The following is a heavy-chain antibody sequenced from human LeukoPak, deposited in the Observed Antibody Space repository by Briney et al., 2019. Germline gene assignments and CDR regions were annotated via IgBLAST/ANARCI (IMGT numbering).Heavy chain of an antibody. CDR1: GGSFRGYY. D-gene: IGHD5-18*01. J-gene: IGHJ5*02. Sequence: SETLSLTCAVYGGSFRGYYWSWIRQPPGKGLEWIGEINHRGSTNYTPSLKSRVTISVDTSKNPFSLKLSSVTAADTAVYYCARGKGYSYGYFWFAPWGQGTLVTVSS. CDR3: ARGKGYSYGYFWFAP. V-gene: IGHV4-34*01. CDR2: INHRGST.